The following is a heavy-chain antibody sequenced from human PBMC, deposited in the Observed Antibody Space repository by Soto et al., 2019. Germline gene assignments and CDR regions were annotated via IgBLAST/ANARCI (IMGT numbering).Heavy chain of an antibody. CDR1: GFTLNIHA. CDR2: VSGSGGST. J-gene: IGHJ6*02. D-gene: IGHD1-1*01. V-gene: IGHV3-23*01. CDR3: AKLLWTYYYYGMDV. Sequence: CGSLRLSCAGSGFTLNIHAISWVRLAPGKGLEWVSAVSGSGGSTYYADSVKGRFTISRDNSKNTLYLQMNSLRAEDTAVYYCAKLLWTYYYYGMDVWGLGTTVTVSS.